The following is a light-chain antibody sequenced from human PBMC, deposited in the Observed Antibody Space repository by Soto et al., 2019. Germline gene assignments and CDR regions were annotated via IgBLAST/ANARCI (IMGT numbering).Light chain of an antibody. CDR3: QQLNGYPQT. CDR1: ESISRS. CDR2: SAS. Sequence: DIQMTQSPSTLSASIGDRVTITCRASESISRSLAWYQHKPGKAPNLLVYSASTLQSGVPSRFSGSGCGPDVTLTISSQQPEDSATYFCQQLNGYPQTFGQGTRVEIK. J-gene: IGKJ5*01. V-gene: IGKV1-5*03.